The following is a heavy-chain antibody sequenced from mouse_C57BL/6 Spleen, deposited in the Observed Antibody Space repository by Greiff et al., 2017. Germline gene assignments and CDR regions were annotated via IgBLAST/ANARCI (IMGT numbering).Heavy chain of an antibody. Sequence: VQLQQPGAELVMPGASVKLSCKASGYTFTSYWMHWVKQRPGQGLEWIGEIDPSDSYTNYNQKLKGKSTLPVGKHSRTPSMQLGGRTSEDSAVYYCARWGAGDYWGQGTTLTVSS. J-gene: IGHJ2*01. CDR1: GYTFTSYW. V-gene: IGHV1-69*01. CDR2: IDPSDSYT. CDR3: ARWGAGDY.